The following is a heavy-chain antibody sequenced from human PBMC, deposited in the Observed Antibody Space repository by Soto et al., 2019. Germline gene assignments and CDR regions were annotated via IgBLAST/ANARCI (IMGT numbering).Heavy chain of an antibody. CDR2: IKQDGSEK. J-gene: IGHJ6*02. Sequence: EVQLVESGGGLVQPGGSLRLSCAASGFTFSSYWMSWVRQAPGKGLEWVANIKQDGSEKYYVDSVKGRFTISRDNAKNSLYLQMNSLRAEDTAVYYCARGPHPPVRGSYLDYYYGMDVWGQGTTVTVSS. CDR1: GFTFSSYW. CDR3: ARGPHPPVRGSYLDYYYGMDV. V-gene: IGHV3-7*01. D-gene: IGHD1-26*01.